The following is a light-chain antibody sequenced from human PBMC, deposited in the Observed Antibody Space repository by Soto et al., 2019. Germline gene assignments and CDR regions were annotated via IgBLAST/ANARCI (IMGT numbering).Light chain of an antibody. V-gene: IGLV2-23*01. J-gene: IGLJ1*01. CDR2: KGT. CDR3: CSSAPESTYV. CDR1: SSDVGAYNS. Sequence: QSALAQPASVSGSPGQSITISCTGTSSDVGAYNSVSWYQQHPHRAPQVIIYKGTQRPSGVSNRFSGSTSGNAVSLTISALQADDEADYFCCSSAPESTYVFGTGTKLTVL.